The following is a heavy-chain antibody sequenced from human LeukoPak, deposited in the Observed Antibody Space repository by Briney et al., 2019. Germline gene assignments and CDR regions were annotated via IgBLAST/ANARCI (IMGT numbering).Heavy chain of an antibody. CDR1: GFIFGDYG. D-gene: IGHD1-26*01. J-gene: IGHJ4*02. V-gene: IGHV3-30*02. CDR2: IRSDGSGE. CDR3: GNHDSASDY. Sequence: GGSLRLSCVASGFIFGDYGMHWVRQAPGKGLEWVAFIRSDGSGEYYTASVKGRFTISRDNSKNTLYVQMNSVRLEDTAVHYCGNHDSASDYWGQGTLVSVSS.